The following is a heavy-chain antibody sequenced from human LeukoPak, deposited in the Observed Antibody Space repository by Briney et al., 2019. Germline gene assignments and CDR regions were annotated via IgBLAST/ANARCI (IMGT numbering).Heavy chain of an antibody. J-gene: IGHJ4*02. V-gene: IGHV3-9*01. Sequence: GGSLRLSCAASGFTFNDYAMHWVRQAPGKGLEWVSGISWHTGTIGYADSVKGRFTISRDNAKNSLYLQMNSLRAEDTAVYYCAKEWELPYFDYWGQGTLVTVFS. CDR2: ISWHTGTI. CDR1: GFTFNDYA. CDR3: AKEWELPYFDY. D-gene: IGHD1-26*01.